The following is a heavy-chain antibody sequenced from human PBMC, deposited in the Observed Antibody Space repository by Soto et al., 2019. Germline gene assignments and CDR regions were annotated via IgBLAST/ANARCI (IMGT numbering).Heavy chain of an antibody. D-gene: IGHD5-12*01. J-gene: IGHJ5*02. CDR2: INHSGST. V-gene: IGHV4-34*01. CDR1: GVSFSRYY. CDR3: ARGEGRLVGTWFDH. Sequence: ETLSLTCDVYGVSFSRYYWNWIRQPPGKGLEWLGEINHSGSTNYNPSLESRVTISLDTSKTQFSLKLTSVTAADTAVYYCARGEGRLVGTWFDHWGQGTLVTVSS.